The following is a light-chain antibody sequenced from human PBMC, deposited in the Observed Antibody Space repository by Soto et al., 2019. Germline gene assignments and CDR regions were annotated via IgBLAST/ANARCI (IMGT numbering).Light chain of an antibody. V-gene: IGLV4-60*02. CDR1: SGHSSYI. CDR3: ETWDSNPRV. J-gene: IGLJ3*02. Sequence: QLVLTQSSSASASLGSSVKLTCTLSSGHSSYIIAWHQQQPGKAPRYLMKLEGSGSYNKGSGVPDRFSGSSSAADRYLTISNLQFEDEADYYCETWDSNPRVFGGGTKLTVL. CDR2: LEGSGSY.